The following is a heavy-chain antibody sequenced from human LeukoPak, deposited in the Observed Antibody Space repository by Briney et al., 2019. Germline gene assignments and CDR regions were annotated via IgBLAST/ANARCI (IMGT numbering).Heavy chain of an antibody. CDR3: ARDSLPGPFDY. J-gene: IGHJ4*02. CDR1: GGTFSSYA. CDR2: ISAYNGNT. V-gene: IGHV1-18*01. D-gene: IGHD2-2*01. Sequence: ASVKVSCKASGGTFSSYAISWVRQAPGQGLEWMGWISAYNGNTSYAQKLQGRVTMTTDTSTSTAYMELRSLRSDDTAVYYCARDSLPGPFDYWGQGTLVIVSS.